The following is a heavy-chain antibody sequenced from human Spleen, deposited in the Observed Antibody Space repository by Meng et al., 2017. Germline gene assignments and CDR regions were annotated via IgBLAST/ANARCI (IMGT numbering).Heavy chain of an antibody. CDR1: GGSISRGDYF. CDR2: IYYSGST. J-gene: IGHJ4*02. D-gene: IGHD1-1*01. V-gene: IGHV4-30-4*01. Sequence: QVQLQESGPGLVKPSQTLSLTCTVSGGSISRGDYFWSWIRQPAGKGLEWIGYIYYSGSTYYNPSLKSRLTISVDTSKKQFSLRLTSVTAADTAVYYCVRENWKSTIDYSGQGTLVTVSS. CDR3: VRENWKSTIDY.